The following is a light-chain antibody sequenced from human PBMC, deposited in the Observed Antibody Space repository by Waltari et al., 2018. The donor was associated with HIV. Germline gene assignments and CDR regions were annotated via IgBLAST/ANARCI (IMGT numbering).Light chain of an antibody. J-gene: IGLJ2*01. V-gene: IGLV2-8*01. Sequence: QSALTQPPSASGSPGQSVTISCTGTSRDVGGYNYDSWYQQLPGRAPKLMIYDVTKRPSMVPDRFSGSKSGNTASLTVSVLQAEDEADYFCSSYSGSNTLVFGGGTKLTVL. CDR2: DVT. CDR1: SRDVGGYNY. CDR3: SSYSGSNTLV.